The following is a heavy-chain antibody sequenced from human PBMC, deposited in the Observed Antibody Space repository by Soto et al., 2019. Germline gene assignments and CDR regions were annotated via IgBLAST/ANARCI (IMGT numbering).Heavy chain of an antibody. J-gene: IGHJ5*02. CDR1: GFTFSNAW. D-gene: IGHD2-2*01. Sequence: EVQLVESGGGLVKPGGSLRLSCAASGFTFSNAWMSWVRQAPGKGLEWVGRIKSKTDGGTTDYAAPVKGRFTISRDDSKNTLYLQMNSLKTEDTAVYYCTLIVVVPAANWFDPWGQGTLVTVSS. CDR3: TLIVVVPAANWFDP. CDR2: IKSKTDGGTT. V-gene: IGHV3-15*01.